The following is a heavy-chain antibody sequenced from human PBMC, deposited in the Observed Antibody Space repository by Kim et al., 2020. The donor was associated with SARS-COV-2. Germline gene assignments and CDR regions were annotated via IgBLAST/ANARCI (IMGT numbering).Heavy chain of an antibody. CDR1: GGSFSGYY. J-gene: IGHJ6*02. V-gene: IGHV4-34*01. CDR2: INHSGST. D-gene: IGHD4-4*01. Sequence: SETLSLTCAVYGGSFSGYYWSWIRQPPGKGLEWIGEINHSGSTNYNPSLKSRVTISVDTSKNQFSLKLSSVTAADTAVYYCARPLTTPTFGRGHGMDVWGQGTTVTVSS. CDR3: ARPLTTPTFGRGHGMDV.